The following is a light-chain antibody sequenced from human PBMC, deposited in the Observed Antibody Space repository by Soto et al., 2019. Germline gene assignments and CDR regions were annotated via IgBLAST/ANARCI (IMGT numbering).Light chain of an antibody. CDR3: QQYDSIPFP. J-gene: IGKJ3*01. Sequence: DIQMTQSPSSLSASVGARVTITCQASQDISKYLNWYQQKPGKAPKLLIYDASNLEAGVPSRFSGTGSGTFYTFTISSLHPEAFATYHCQQYDSIPFPFGPGTKGDIK. CDR2: DAS. CDR1: QDISKY. V-gene: IGKV1-33*01.